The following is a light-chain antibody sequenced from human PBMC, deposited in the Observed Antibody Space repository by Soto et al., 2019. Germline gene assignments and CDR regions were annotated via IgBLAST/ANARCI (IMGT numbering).Light chain of an antibody. J-gene: IGLJ3*02. Sequence: QSVLTQPASVSGSPGQSITISCTGTSSDVGGYNYVSWYQQHQGKAPKLIIYEVSNPPSGVSNRFSGSKSGNTASPTISGLHAEDEADYYCSSYTSSSALDWVFGGGTKLTVL. CDR2: EVS. V-gene: IGLV2-14*01. CDR1: SSDVGGYNY. CDR3: SSYTSSSALDWV.